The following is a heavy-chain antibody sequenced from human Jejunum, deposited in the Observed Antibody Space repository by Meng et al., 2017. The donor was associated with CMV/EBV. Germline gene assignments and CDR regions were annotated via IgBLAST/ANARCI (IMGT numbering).Heavy chain of an antibody. CDR2: ISTDGSVR. Sequence: SGFMLRSYWMQWVRQAPGKGLEWVSRISTDGSVRDYEDSVEGRFTVFRENAQSMLYLQMSSLRVEDTAVYYCVRVGTTGRVKFDLWGQGTTVTVSS. V-gene: IGHV3-74*01. CDR1: GFMLRSYW. D-gene: IGHD3/OR15-3a*01. J-gene: IGHJ6*02. CDR3: VRVGTTGRVKFDL.